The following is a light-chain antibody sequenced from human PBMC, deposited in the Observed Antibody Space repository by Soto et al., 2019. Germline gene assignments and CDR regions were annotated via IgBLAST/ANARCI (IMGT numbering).Light chain of an antibody. Sequence: DSQMTQSPSSLSASVGDRVTITCRASQSISSYLNWYQQQPGKAPKLLIYAASSLQSGVPSRFTGSGSGTDFTLTIGSLQPEDFATYYCQQSYSTPWTFGQGTKVEIK. CDR3: QQSYSTPWT. J-gene: IGKJ1*01. CDR2: AAS. V-gene: IGKV1-39*01. CDR1: QSISSY.